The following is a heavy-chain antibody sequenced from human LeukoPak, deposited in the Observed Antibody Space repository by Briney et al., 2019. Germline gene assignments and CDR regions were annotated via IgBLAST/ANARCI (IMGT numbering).Heavy chain of an antibody. CDR2: IYTSGST. J-gene: IGHJ4*02. V-gene: IGHV4-61*02. Sequence: SETLSLTCTVSGGSISSGSYYWSWIRQPAGKGLEWIGRIYTSGSTNYNPSLKSRVTISVDTSKNQFSLKLSSVTAADTAVYYCARVTKYGDYFDYWGQGTLVTVSS. D-gene: IGHD4-17*01. CDR3: ARVTKYGDYFDY. CDR1: GGSISSGSYY.